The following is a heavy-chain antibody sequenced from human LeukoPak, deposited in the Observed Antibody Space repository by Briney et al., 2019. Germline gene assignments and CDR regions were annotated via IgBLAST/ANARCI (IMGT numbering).Heavy chain of an antibody. V-gene: IGHV4-59*08. Sequence: PSETLSLTCTVSGASISSYYWSWIRQPPGKGLEWIGYIYYSGSTNYNPSLKSRVTILVDTSKNQFSLKLTSVTAADTAVYYCARLLPSSGYYIEYWGQGTLVTVSS. CDR2: IYYSGST. D-gene: IGHD3-22*01. CDR1: GASISSYY. J-gene: IGHJ4*02. CDR3: ARLLPSSGYYIEY.